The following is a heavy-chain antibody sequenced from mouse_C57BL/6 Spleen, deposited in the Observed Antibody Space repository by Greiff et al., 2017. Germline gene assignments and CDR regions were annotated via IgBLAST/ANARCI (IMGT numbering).Heavy chain of an antibody. J-gene: IGHJ3*01. V-gene: IGHV5-9-1*02. CDR1: GFTFSSYA. CDR3: TREERGNYGVATGGFAY. Sequence: EVKLVASGEGLVKPGGSLKLSCAASGFTFSSYAMSWVRQTPETRLEWVAYISSGGDYIYYADTVKGRFTISRDNARNTLYLQMSSLKSEDTAMYYCTREERGNYGVATGGFAYGGQGTLVTVSA. D-gene: IGHD1-1*01. CDR2: ISSGGDYI.